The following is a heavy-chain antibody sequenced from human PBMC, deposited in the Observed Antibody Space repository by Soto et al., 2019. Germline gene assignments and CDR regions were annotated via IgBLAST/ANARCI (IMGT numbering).Heavy chain of an antibody. V-gene: IGHV5-51*01. D-gene: IGHD5-12*01. Sequence: EVLLEQSGAEVQKPGESLTISCKGSGYTFSNHWIGWVRQLPGKGLEWLGIIYPGDSETRYSPSLQGHITISVDKSIKTAYLQWRSLKASDTAIYFCARHGRSRSSDYVTKWYFDLWGRGTLVTV. J-gene: IGHJ2*01. CDR3: ARHGRSRSSDYVTKWYFDL. CDR1: GYTFSNHW. CDR2: IYPGDSET.